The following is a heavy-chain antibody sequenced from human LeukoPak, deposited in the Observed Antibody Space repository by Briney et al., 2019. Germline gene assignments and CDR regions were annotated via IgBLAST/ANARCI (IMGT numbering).Heavy chain of an antibody. CDR2: ISSSSSTI. D-gene: IGHD4-17*01. V-gene: IGHV3-48*01. J-gene: IGHJ3*02. CDR1: GFTFSSYS. Sequence: GGSLRLSCAASGFTFSSYSMNWVRQAPGKGLEWVSYISSSSSTIYYADSVKGRFTISRDNSKNTLYLQMHSLTAEDTAIYYCAILTLVNDAFDIWGQGTTVTVSS. CDR3: AILTLVNDAFDI.